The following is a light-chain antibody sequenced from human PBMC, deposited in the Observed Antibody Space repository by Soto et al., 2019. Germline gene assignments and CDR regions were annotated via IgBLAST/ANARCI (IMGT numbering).Light chain of an antibody. CDR1: SSVVGSYNL. CDR3: CSYAGSNTFV. V-gene: IGLV2-23*03. J-gene: IGLJ1*01. CDR2: EGS. Sequence: QSALTQPASVSGSPGQSITISCTGTSSVVGSYNLVSWYQQHPGKAPKLMIYEGSKRPSGVSNRFSGSKSGNTASLTISGPQAEDEADYYCCSYAGSNTFVFGTGTKVTVL.